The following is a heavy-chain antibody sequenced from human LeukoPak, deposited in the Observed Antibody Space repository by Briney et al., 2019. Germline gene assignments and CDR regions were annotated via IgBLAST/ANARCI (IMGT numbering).Heavy chain of an antibody. CDR3: ARAYYYGSSGLYPIDY. Sequence: GGSLRLSCAVSGFTFSSYGMHWVRQAPGKGLEWVAVIWYDESNKYYADSVKGRFTISRDNSKNTLYLQMNSLSDEDTAVYYCARAYYYGSSGLYPIDYWGQGTLVTVSS. J-gene: IGHJ4*02. CDR1: GFTFSSYG. V-gene: IGHV3-33*01. CDR2: IWYDESNK. D-gene: IGHD3-22*01.